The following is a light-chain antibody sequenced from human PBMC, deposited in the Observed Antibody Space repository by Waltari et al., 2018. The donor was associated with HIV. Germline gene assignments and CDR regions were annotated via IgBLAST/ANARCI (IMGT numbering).Light chain of an antibody. V-gene: IGLV1-44*01. CDR3: AAWDDSLNGWV. CDR1: SPTFGSTT. CDR2: SNN. Sequence: QSLLPQPPSASGTPGQRATSSCSGGSPTFGSTTVNWYQQLPGTAPKRLIYSNNQRPSGVPDRFSGSKSGTSASLAISGLQSEDEADYYCAAWDDSLNGWVFGGGTKLTVL. J-gene: IGLJ3*02.